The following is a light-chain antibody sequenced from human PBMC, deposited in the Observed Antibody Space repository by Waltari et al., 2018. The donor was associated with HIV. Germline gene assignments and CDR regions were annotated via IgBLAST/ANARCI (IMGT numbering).Light chain of an antibody. CDR2: LGS. CDR3: MQPLQTPIT. J-gene: IGKJ5*01. CDR1: QSLLHRNGDNF. Sequence: DIVMTQSPHSLSVTPGEPASISCRSSQSLLHRNGDNFLAWYLQQPGQSPQLLIYLGSNRASGVPDRFSGSGSGTAVTLKISRVEGEDVGVYYCMQPLQTPITFGQGTRLEIK. V-gene: IGKV2-28*01.